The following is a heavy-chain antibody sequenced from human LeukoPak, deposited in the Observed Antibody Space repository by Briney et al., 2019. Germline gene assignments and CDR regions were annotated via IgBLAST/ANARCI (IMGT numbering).Heavy chain of an antibody. Sequence: SETLSLTGTVSGGSISNNYWTWIRQPPGKGLEWIGYFYNSGSTNYNPSLKSRVTISVDTSKNQFSLKLASVTAADTAVYYCARGPRSDWFDPWGQGTLVTVSS. CDR3: ARGPRSDWFDP. V-gene: IGHV4-59*12. CDR1: GGSISNNY. J-gene: IGHJ5*02. CDR2: FYNSGST. D-gene: IGHD6-6*01.